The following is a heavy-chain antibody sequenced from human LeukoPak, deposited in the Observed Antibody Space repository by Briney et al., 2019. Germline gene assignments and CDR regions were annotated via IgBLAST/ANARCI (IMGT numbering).Heavy chain of an antibody. CDR2: IKQDGSEK. J-gene: IGHJ6*02. CDR3: ASEGPYYYGMDV. Sequence: GGSLRLSCAASGFTFSSYAMSWVRQAPGKGLEWVANIKQDGSEKYYVDSVKGRFTISRDNAKNSLYLQMNSLRAEDTAVYYCASEGPYYYGMDVWGQGTTVTVSS. V-gene: IGHV3-7*01. CDR1: GFTFSSYA.